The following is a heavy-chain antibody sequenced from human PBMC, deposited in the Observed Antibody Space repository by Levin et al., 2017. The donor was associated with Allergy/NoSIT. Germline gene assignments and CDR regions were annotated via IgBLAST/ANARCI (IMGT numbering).Heavy chain of an antibody. CDR1: GASITTDYYY. D-gene: IGHD3-3*01. J-gene: IGHJ4*02. Sequence: LRLSCTVSGASITTDYYYWTWVRQHPGKGLEWIGLIFRNGVTRYNPSFESRLTISIDTSERQFSLNLNSVTAADTAVYYCARVGNYEGFFWGQGTLVTVS. CDR3: ARVGNYEGFF. CDR2: IFRNGVT. V-gene: IGHV4-31*03.